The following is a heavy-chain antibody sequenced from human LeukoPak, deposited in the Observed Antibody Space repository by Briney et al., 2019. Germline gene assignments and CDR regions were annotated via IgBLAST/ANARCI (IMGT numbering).Heavy chain of an antibody. Sequence: PGGSLRLSCAASGFTFSRYVMHWVRQAPGKGLEYVSAISHNGLSTYYVDSVKGRFTISRDNSKKRLYLHMGSLRVEDLAVYYCASRTDCTSTNCPSAFDLWGQGTMVIVSS. CDR1: GFTFSRYV. CDR2: ISHNGLST. V-gene: IGHV3-64*02. D-gene: IGHD2-2*01. J-gene: IGHJ3*01. CDR3: ASRTDCTSTNCPSAFDL.